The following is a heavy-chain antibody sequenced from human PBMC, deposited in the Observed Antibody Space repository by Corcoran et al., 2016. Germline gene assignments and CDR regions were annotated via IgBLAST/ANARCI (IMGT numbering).Heavy chain of an antibody. Sequence: QVQLVQSGAEVKKPGASVKVSCKASGYTFTSYDINWVRQATGQGLEWMGWMNPNSGNTDYAQKFQGRVTMTRNTSISTAYMELSSLRSEDTAVYYCARRSSSWYGWLVFDYWGQGTLVTISS. J-gene: IGHJ4*02. D-gene: IGHD6-13*01. CDR3: ARRSSSWYGWLVFDY. CDR2: MNPNSGNT. CDR1: GYTFTSYD. V-gene: IGHV1-8*01.